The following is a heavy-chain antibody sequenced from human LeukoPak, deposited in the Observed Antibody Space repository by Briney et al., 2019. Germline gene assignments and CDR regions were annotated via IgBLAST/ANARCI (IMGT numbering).Heavy chain of an antibody. CDR3: ARMITLLNPIDY. D-gene: IGHD3-16*01. V-gene: IGHV1-69*04. Sequence: GASVKVSCKASGGTFSSYAISWVRQAPGQGLEWMGRIIPILGIANYAQKFQGRVTITADKSTSTAYMELSSLRSEDTAAYYCARMITLLNPIDYWGQGTLVTVSS. CDR1: GGTFSSYA. CDR2: IIPILGIA. J-gene: IGHJ4*02.